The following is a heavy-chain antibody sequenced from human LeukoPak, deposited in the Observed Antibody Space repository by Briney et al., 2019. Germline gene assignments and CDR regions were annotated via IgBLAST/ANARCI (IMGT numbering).Heavy chain of an antibody. J-gene: IGHJ4*02. CDR1: GFTFSSYG. D-gene: IGHD4-17*01. Sequence: GGSLRLSCAASGFTFSSYGMNWVRQAPGKGLEWVSSISSSGAYMYYADSVKGRFTISRDNAKNSLYLQMSSLRAEDTAIYYCAREDYSDLYFDYWGQGTLVSVSS. V-gene: IGHV3-21*01. CDR3: AREDYSDLYFDY. CDR2: ISSSGAYM.